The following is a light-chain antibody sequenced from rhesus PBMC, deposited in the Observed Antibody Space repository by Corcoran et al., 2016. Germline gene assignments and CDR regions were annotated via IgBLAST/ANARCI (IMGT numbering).Light chain of an antibody. J-gene: IGKJ3*01. Sequence: DIQLTQSPSSLSASVGDRVTITCRASQGISSYLAWYQQKSGKAHKLLIFDASSLQSGVPSRFSGSGSGIEFNLPISRLQPEDFATDYWQQRNTFPFTFGHGTKLDIK. CDR2: DAS. CDR1: QGISSY. V-gene: IGKV1-38*01. CDR3: QQRNTFPFT.